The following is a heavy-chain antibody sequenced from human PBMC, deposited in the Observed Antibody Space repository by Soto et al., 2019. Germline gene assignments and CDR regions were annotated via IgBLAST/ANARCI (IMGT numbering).Heavy chain of an antibody. Sequence: QVQLVQSGAEVKKPGSSVKVSCKASGGTFSSYTISWVRQAPGQGLEWMGRIIPILGIANYAQKFQGRVTITADKSKSTAYREMSSLRSEDTAVYYCARGGYYDSSGPGYFDLWGRGTLVTVSS. CDR1: GGTFSSYT. J-gene: IGHJ2*01. CDR2: IIPILGIA. D-gene: IGHD3-22*01. V-gene: IGHV1-69*02. CDR3: ARGGYYDSSGPGYFDL.